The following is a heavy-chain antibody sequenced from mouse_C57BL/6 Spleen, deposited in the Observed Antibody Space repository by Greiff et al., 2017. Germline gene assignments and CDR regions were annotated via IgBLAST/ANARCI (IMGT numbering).Heavy chain of an antibody. Sequence: VQLQQPGAELVMPGASVKLSCKASGYTFTSYWMHWVKQRPGQGLEWIGEIDPSDSYTNYNQKFKGKSTLTVDKSSSTAYMQLSSLTSEDSAVYYCARWDSNSFAYWGQGTLVTVSA. D-gene: IGHD2-5*01. CDR3: ARWDSNSFAY. V-gene: IGHV1-69*01. CDR2: IDPSDSYT. J-gene: IGHJ3*01. CDR1: GYTFTSYW.